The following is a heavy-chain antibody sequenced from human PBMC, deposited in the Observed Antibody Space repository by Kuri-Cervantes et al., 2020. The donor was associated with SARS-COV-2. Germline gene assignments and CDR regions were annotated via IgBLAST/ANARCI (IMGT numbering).Heavy chain of an antibody. D-gene: IGHD5-18*01. J-gene: IGHJ6*03. CDR1: GGSISSSTYF. CDR2: ISYRANT. Sequence: ESLKISCTVSGGSISSSTYFWGWIRQPPGKGLEWIGTISYRANTYYNPSLRSRITMDVDTSKNQFSLNLNSVAAADTAVYYCARIHGDYYYYMDVWGKGTTVTVS. V-gene: IGHV4-39*01. CDR3: ARIHGDYYYYMDV.